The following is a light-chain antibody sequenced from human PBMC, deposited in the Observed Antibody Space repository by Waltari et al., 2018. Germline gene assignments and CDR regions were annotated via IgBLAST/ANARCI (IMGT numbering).Light chain of an antibody. V-gene: IGKV3D-15*01. J-gene: IGKJ5*01. CDR2: DAS. CDR1: QSVRNN. Sequence: EIVVTQSPAALSLSPGDRVTISCRASQSVRNNFAWYQQKPGQAPRLLIFDASTRAIGIPARFSGSGSGTEFILTINTLQSEDFGIYYCQQYDNLITFGQGTRLEIK. CDR3: QQYDNLIT.